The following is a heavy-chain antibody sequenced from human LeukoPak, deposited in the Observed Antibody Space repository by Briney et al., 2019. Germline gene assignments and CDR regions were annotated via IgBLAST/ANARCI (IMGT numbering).Heavy chain of an antibody. Sequence: GGSLRLSCAASGFTFSSYAMHWVRQAPGKGLEWVAVISYDGSNKYYADSVKGRFTISRDNSKNTLYLQMNSLRAEDTAVYYCARANNWNDVWFDPWGQGTLVTVYS. CDR1: GFTFSSYA. D-gene: IGHD1-20*01. CDR2: ISYDGSNK. V-gene: IGHV3-30-3*01. CDR3: ARANNWNDVWFDP. J-gene: IGHJ5*02.